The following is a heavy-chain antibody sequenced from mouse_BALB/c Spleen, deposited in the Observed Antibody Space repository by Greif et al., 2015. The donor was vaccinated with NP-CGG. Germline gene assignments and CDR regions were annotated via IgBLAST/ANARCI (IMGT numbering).Heavy chain of an antibody. J-gene: IGHJ2*01. V-gene: IGHV1-55*01. CDR1: GYNFTSYW. CDR3: ARSLFLGRYYFDY. CDR2: IYPGSGST. Sequence: QVQLQQSGAELVKPGTSVKLSCKASGYNFTSYWINWVKLRPGQGLEWIGDIYPGSGSTNYNERFKSKATLTVDTSSSTAYMQLSSLASEDSALYYCARSLFLGRYYFDYWGQGTTLTVSS. D-gene: IGHD4-1*01.